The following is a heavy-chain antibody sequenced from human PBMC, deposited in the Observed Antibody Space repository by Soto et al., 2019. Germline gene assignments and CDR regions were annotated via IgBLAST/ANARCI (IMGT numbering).Heavy chain of an antibody. V-gene: IGHV1-2*02. Sequence: ASVKVSCKSSGYAFTGYYIHWVRQAPGQGLEWMGWTNPNSGDTNYAQKFQGRVTMTRDTSFSTAYMKLSSLRSDDTAVYYCATRYSYVHFWGQGTLVTVSS. D-gene: IGHD5-18*01. CDR3: ATRYSYVHF. J-gene: IGHJ4*02. CDR1: GYAFTGYY. CDR2: TNPNSGDT.